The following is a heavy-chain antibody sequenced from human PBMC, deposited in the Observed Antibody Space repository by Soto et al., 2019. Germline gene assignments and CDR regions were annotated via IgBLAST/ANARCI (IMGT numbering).Heavy chain of an antibody. J-gene: IGHJ6*02. CDR3: ATQSGLLWFGARNYYYGMDV. D-gene: IGHD3-10*01. V-gene: IGHV4-34*01. Sequence: PSETLSLTCAVYGGSFSGYYWSWIRQPPGKGLEWIGEINHSGSTNYNPSLKSRVTIAVDTSKNQFSLKLSSVTAADTAVYYCATQSGLLWFGARNYYYGMDVWGQGTTVTAP. CDR1: GGSFSGYY. CDR2: INHSGST.